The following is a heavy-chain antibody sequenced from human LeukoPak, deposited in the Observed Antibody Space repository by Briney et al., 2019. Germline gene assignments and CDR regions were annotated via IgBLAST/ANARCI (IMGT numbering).Heavy chain of an antibody. CDR1: GDSISSYY. D-gene: IGHD5-24*01. CDR2: IYYSGST. V-gene: IGHV4-59*01. J-gene: IGHJ4*02. CDR3: ARGVAVRWLQFPYYFDY. Sequence: SETLSLTCTVSGDSISSYYWSWIRQPPGKGLEWIGYIYYSGSTNYNPSLKSRVTISVDTSKNQFSLKLSSVTAADTAVYYCARGVAVRWLQFPYYFDYWGQGTLVTVSS.